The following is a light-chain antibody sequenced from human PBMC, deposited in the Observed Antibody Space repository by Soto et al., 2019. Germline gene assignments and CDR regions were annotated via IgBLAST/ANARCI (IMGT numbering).Light chain of an antibody. CDR3: LQHNTYPWP. Sequence: DIQMTQSPFSLSASVGDRVTITCRASQDIRIDLGWYQQIPGGAPKRLIYTASKLHSGVPSRFSGSGSGTEFTLTISSLQPEDFATYYCLQHNTYPWPFGQGTKVEVK. J-gene: IGKJ1*01. CDR1: QDIRID. V-gene: IGKV1-17*01. CDR2: TAS.